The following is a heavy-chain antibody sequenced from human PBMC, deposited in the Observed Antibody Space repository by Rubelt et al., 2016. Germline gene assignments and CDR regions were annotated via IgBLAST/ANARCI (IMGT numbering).Heavy chain of an antibody. CDR2: IYYSGST. Sequence: QVQLQESGPGLVKPSQTPSLTCTVSGGSISSGGYYWSWIRQHPGKGLEWIGYIYYSGSTYYNPSLKSRVTISVETSKNQVSLKLSSVTAADTAVYYCARADYYDSSGYHNWFDPWGQGTLVTVSS. CDR3: ARADYYDSSGYHNWFDP. D-gene: IGHD3-22*01. CDR1: GGSISSGGYY. V-gene: IGHV4-31*03. J-gene: IGHJ5*02.